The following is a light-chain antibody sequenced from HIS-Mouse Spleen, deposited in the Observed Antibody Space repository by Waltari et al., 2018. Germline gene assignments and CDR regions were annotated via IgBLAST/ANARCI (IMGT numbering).Light chain of an antibody. J-gene: IGLJ2*01. CDR2: EDS. CDR1: ALPKKY. Sequence: SYELTQPPSVSVSPGQTARITCSGDALPKKYAYWYQQKSGQAPVLFIYEDSKRPSWIPRRFSGSSSGTMATLTISGAQVEDEADYYCYSTDSSGNHRVFGGGTKLTVL. CDR3: YSTDSSGNHRV. V-gene: IGLV3-10*01.